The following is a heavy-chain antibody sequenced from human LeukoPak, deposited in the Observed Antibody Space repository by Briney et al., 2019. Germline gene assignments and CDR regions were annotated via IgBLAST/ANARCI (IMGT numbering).Heavy chain of an antibody. CDR1: GFTFSSYS. Sequence: PGGSLRLSCAASGFTFSSYSMNWVRQAPGKGLEWVSSISSSSSYIYYADSVKGRSTISRDNAKNSLYLQMNSLRAEDTAVYYCARDSGDSNYGFYYYGMDVWGQGTTVTVSS. J-gene: IGHJ6*02. CDR3: ARDSGDSNYGFYYYGMDV. D-gene: IGHD4-11*01. V-gene: IGHV3-21*01. CDR2: ISSSSSYI.